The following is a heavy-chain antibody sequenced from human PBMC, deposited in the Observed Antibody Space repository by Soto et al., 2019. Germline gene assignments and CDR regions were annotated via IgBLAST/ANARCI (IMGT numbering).Heavy chain of an antibody. CDR1: GFTFTRYS. Sequence: GGTLRLSCAASGFTFTRYSLNWVRQAAGKGLEWVSPISSTATYIYYGASMKGLSTTSRDTDKNLLYMEMNSLRADDTAVYYCARETEDLTSNFDVWGQGTLVTVSS. CDR2: ISSTATYI. J-gene: IGHJ4*02. V-gene: IGHV3-21*06. CDR3: ARETEDLTSNFDV.